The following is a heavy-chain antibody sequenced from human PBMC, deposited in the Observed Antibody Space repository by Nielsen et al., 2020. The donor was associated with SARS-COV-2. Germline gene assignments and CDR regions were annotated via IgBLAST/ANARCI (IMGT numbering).Heavy chain of an antibody. Sequence: SETLSLTCTVSGGSISSSSYYWGWIRQPPGKGLEWIGSIYYSGSTYYNPSLKSRVTISVDTSKNQFSLKLSSVTAADTAVYYCASLGSSAYQRVLDYWGQGTLVIVSS. CDR2: IYYSGST. J-gene: IGHJ4*02. D-gene: IGHD6-19*01. V-gene: IGHV4-39*01. CDR3: ASLGSSAYQRVLDY. CDR1: GGSISSSSYY.